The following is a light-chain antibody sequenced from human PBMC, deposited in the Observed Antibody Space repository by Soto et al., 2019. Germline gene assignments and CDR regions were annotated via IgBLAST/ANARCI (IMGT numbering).Light chain of an antibody. CDR1: TGAVTSTHY. J-gene: IGLJ2*01. CDR2: DTS. Sequence: QAVVTQEPSLTVSPGGTVILTCCSSTGAVTSTHYPYWFQQKPGQAPRTLIYDTSNKHSWTPARFSGSLLGGKAALTLSGAQPEDEAEYYCLLSYSGPRVFGGGTKVTVL. CDR3: LLSYSGPRV. V-gene: IGLV7-46*01.